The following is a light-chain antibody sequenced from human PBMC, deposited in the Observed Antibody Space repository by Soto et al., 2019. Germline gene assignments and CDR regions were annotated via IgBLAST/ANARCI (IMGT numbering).Light chain of an antibody. CDR2: AAS. J-gene: IGKJ2*01. CDR3: QQYYSTPYT. V-gene: IGKV1-9*01. Sequence: DIQLTQSPSFLSASVGDRVTITCRASQGINIFLAWFQQKPGKAPNLLISAASTLQSGVPSRFSGSGSETEFTLTITSLQPEDSATYYCQQYYSTPYTFGQGTKLEIK. CDR1: QGINIF.